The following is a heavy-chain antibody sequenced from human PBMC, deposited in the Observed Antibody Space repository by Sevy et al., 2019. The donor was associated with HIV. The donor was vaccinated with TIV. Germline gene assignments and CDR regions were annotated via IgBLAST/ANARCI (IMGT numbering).Heavy chain of an antibody. CDR3: AKANTPGITMIVVGRAGSFDI. Sequence: GGSLRLSCAASGFTFADYAMHWVRQAPGKGLEWVSGISWNSGSIGYADSVKGRFTISRDNAKNSLYLQMNSLRAEDTALYYCAKANTPGITMIVVGRAGSFDIWGQGTMVTVSS. D-gene: IGHD3-22*01. J-gene: IGHJ3*02. CDR2: ISWNSGSI. V-gene: IGHV3-9*01. CDR1: GFTFADYA.